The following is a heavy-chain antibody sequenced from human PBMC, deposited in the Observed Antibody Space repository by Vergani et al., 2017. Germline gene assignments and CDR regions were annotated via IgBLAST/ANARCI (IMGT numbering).Heavy chain of an antibody. J-gene: IGHJ5*02. Sequence: QVQLQESGPGLVKPSETLSLTCTVSGGSISSYYWSWIRQPPGKGLEWIGYIYYSGSTNYNPSLKSRVTISVDTSKNQCYLKLSSVTAADTAVYYWASGRLTGGGPGWFDPWGQGTLVTVSS. V-gene: IGHV4-59*01. CDR3: ASGRLTGGGPGWFDP. CDR2: IYYSGST. CDR1: GGSISSYY. D-gene: IGHD4-23*01.